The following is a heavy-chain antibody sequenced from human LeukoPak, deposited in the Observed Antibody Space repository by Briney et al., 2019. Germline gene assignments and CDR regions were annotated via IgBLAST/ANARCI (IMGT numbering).Heavy chain of an antibody. CDR3: AREAQITIFGVVISYYYYYGMDV. CDR2: ISSSSSTI. V-gene: IGHV3-48*02. D-gene: IGHD3-3*01. Sequence: PGGSLRLSCAASGFTFSSYSMNWVRQAPGKGLEWVSYISSSSSTIYYADSVKGRFTISRDNAKNSLYLQMNSLRDEDTAVYYCAREAQITIFGVVISYYYYYGMDVWGQGTTVTVSS. J-gene: IGHJ6*02. CDR1: GFTFSSYS.